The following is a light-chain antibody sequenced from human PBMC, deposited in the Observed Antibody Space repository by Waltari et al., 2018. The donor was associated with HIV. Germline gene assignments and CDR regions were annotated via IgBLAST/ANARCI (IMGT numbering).Light chain of an antibody. CDR3: TSYTMNDTLI. V-gene: IGLV2-14*01. Sequence: QSVVTQSASVSGFPGQSITISCTGSNSDFGPYNFISWYQHPPGKVPKVIIYEIETRSSGVSDRFSGSKSGNTASLTISGLRAGDEADYYCTSYTMNDTLIFGGGTRVTVL. CDR1: NSDFGPYNF. CDR2: EIE. J-gene: IGLJ2*01.